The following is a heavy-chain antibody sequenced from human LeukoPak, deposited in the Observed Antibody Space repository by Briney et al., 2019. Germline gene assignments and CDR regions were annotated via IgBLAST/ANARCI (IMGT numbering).Heavy chain of an antibody. V-gene: IGHV4-59*01. CDR3: ARDRIVAPYYYYGMDV. CDR1: GGSISSYY. J-gene: IGHJ6*02. CDR2: IYYSGST. D-gene: IGHD5-12*01. Sequence: SETLSLTCTVSGGSISSYYWSWIRQPPGKGLEWIGYIYYSGSTNYNPSLKSRVTISVDTSKNQFSLKLRSVTAADTAVYYCARDRIVAPYYYYGMDVWGQGTTVTVSS.